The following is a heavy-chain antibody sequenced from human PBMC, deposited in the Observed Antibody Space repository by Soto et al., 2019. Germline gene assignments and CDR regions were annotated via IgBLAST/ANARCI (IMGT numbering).Heavy chain of an antibody. Sequence: SETLSLTCAVYGGSFSGYYWSWIRQPPGKGLEWIGEINHSGSTNYNPSLKSRVTISVDTSKNQFSLKLSSVTAADTAVYYCARIEPTFEAFDIWGQGTMVTVS. J-gene: IGHJ3*02. CDR2: INHSGST. CDR3: ARIEPTFEAFDI. CDR1: GGSFSGYY. V-gene: IGHV4-34*01.